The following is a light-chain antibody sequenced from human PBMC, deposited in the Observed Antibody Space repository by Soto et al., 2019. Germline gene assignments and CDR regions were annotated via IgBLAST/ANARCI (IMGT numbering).Light chain of an antibody. Sequence: QSVLTQPPSASGSPGQSVTISCTGSSSDVGGHNHVSWYQQHPGKAPKLMIYEVSKRPSGVPDRFSGSKSVNTASLTVSGLQAEDEAHYYCSSYAGSMNLIFGGGTKLTVL. J-gene: IGLJ2*01. V-gene: IGLV2-8*01. CDR1: SSDVGGHNH. CDR3: SSYAGSMNLI. CDR2: EVS.